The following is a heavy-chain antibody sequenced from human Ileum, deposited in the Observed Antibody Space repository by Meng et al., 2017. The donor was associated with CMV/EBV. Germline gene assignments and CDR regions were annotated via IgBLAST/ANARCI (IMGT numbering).Heavy chain of an antibody. D-gene: IGHD2-15*01. Sequence: GESLKISCVASGFTFNVYAMSWIRQTPQKGLEWVSSIGGLDSNTWYTESVRGRFAISRDNSRNTLYLQMNSLRVEDTAIYYRARRGGRRPAGWFDPWGQGTLVTVSS. CDR3: ARRGGRRPAGWFDP. CDR2: IGGLDSNT. J-gene: IGHJ5*02. CDR1: GFTFNVYA. V-gene: IGHV3-23*01.